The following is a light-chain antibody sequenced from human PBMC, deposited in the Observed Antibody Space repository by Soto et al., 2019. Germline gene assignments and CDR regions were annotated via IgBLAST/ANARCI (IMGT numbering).Light chain of an antibody. V-gene: IGKV3-20*01. J-gene: IGKJ3*01. CDR2: GAS. CDR1: QSLISGY. CDR3: QQYCSTPFT. Sequence: EIVLTQSPGTLSLSPGERATLSCRASQSLISGYLAWYQRRPGQAPKLLSYGASSRATGIPDRFSASGSGTEFTLTISRLETEDFAVYYCQQYCSTPFTCGHGTKVDIK.